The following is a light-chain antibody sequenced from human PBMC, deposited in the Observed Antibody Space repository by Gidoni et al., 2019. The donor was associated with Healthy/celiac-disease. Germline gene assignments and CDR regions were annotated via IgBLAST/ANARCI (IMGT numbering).Light chain of an antibody. CDR2: GKN. J-gene: IGLJ2*01. Sequence: SSELTQDPPVSVALGQTVRITCQGDSLRSYYASWFQQKPGQAPVLVIYGKNHRPSGIPDRFSGSSSGNTASLTITGAQAEDEADYYCNSRDSSGNHVVFGGGTKLTVL. V-gene: IGLV3-19*01. CDR1: SLRSYY. CDR3: NSRDSSGNHVV.